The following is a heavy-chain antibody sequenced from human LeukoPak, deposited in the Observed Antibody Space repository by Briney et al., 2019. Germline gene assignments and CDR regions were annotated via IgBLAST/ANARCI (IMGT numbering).Heavy chain of an antibody. Sequence: GGSLRLSCAASGFTFSSYWMSWVRQAPGKGLEWVANIKQDGSEKYYVDSVKGRFTISRDNAKNSLYLQMNSLRAEDTALYYCAKDLHYYVAMDVWGQGTAVTVSS. J-gene: IGHJ6*02. CDR2: IKQDGSEK. V-gene: IGHV3-7*05. D-gene: IGHD3-10*02. CDR1: GFTFSSYW. CDR3: AKDLHYYVAMDV.